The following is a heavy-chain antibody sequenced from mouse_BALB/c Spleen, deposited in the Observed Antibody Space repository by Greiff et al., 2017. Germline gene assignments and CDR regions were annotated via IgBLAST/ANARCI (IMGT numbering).Heavy chain of an antibody. Sequence: EVQRVESGPELVKPGASVKMSCKASGYTFTSYVMHWVKQKPGQGLEWIGYINPYNDGTKYNEKFKGKATLTSDKSSSTAYMELSSLTSEDSAVYYCAGWDYYGPFDYWGQGTTLTVSS. CDR2: INPYNDGT. CDR3: AGWDYYGPFDY. CDR1: GYTFTSYV. D-gene: IGHD1-2*01. J-gene: IGHJ2*01. V-gene: IGHV1-14*01.